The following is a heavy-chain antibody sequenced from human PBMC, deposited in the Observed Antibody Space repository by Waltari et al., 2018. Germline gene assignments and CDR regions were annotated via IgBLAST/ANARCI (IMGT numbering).Heavy chain of an antibody. D-gene: IGHD3-16*02. CDR3: ARSRTDYIWGSYLV. Sequence: QVQLQQWGAGLLKPSETLSLTCAVCGGSFSGSYWSWIRQPPGKGLEWIGEINHSGSSNYNPSLKSQVTISFDTSKNQFSLKLSSVTAADTAVYYFARSRTDYIWGSYLVWGKGTLVTVSS. CDR2: INHSGSS. J-gene: IGHJ4*02. CDR1: GGSFSGSY. V-gene: IGHV4-34*01.